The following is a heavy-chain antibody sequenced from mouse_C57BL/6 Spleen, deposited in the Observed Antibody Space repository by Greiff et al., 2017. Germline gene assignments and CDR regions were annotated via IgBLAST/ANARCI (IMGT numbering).Heavy chain of an antibody. CDR3: ARSISAVVYLDY. D-gene: IGHD1-1*01. CDR1: GYTFTSYW. CDR2: IDPNSGGT. J-gene: IGHJ2*01. Sequence: QVQLQQPGAELVKPGASVKLSCKASGYTFTSYWMHWVQQRPGRGLEWIGRIDPNSGGTKYNEKFTSKATLTVDKPSSTAYMQLSILTSEDSAVYSCARSISAVVYLDYWGQGTTLTVSS. V-gene: IGHV1-72*01.